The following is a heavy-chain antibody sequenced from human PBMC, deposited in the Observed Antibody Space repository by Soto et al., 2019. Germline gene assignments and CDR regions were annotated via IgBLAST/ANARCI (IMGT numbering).Heavy chain of an antibody. J-gene: IGHJ5*02. Sequence: QLQLQESGPGLVKPSETLSLTCTVSGGSISSSSYYWGWIRQPPGKGLEWIGSIYYSGSTYYNPSPKSRVTISVDTSKNQFSLKLSSVTAADTAVYYCARGRYYYGWFDPWGQGTLVTVSS. CDR2: IYYSGST. V-gene: IGHV4-39*01. D-gene: IGHD3-10*01. CDR3: ARGRYYYGWFDP. CDR1: GGSISSSSYY.